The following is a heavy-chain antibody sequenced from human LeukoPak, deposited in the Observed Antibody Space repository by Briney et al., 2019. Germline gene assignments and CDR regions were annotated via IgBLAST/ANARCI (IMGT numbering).Heavy chain of an antibody. V-gene: IGHV4-59*12. D-gene: IGHD3-16*01. J-gene: IGHJ6*03. CDR2: IYYGGST. CDR3: ARWGPQYYCYYMDV. Sequence: PSETLSLTCTVSGGSISGYYWGWIRQPPGKGLELIGYIYYGGSTNYNPSLKSRVTISVDTSKNQFSLKLSSVIAADTAVYYCARWGPQYYCYYMDVWGKGTTVTVSS. CDR1: GGSISGYY.